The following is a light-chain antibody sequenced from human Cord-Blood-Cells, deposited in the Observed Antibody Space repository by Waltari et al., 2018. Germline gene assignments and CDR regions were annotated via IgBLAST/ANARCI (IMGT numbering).Light chain of an antibody. CDR3: SSYTSSSTRV. V-gene: IGLV2-14*01. J-gene: IGLJ3*02. CDR2: EVS. Sequence: QSALTQPASVSGSPGQSITISCTGTSSDVGGYNYVSWYQQHPGKAPKLMIDEVSNRPSGVSNRFSCSKSGNTASLTISGLQAEDEADYCCSSYTSSSTRVFGGGTKLTVL. CDR1: SSDVGGYNY.